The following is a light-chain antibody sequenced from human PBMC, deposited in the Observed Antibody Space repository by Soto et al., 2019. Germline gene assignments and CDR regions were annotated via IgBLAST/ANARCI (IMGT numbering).Light chain of an antibody. CDR3: LQHNSYPQT. CDR1: QGIRDA. Sequence: DIQMTQSPSSLSASVGDRVTITCRASQGIRDALGWYQQKPGKAPKRLIYAASSLQSGVPSRFSVSGSWTEFALTISSLQPEDFATYYCLQHNSYPQTFGQGTKVEIK. CDR2: AAS. J-gene: IGKJ1*01. V-gene: IGKV1-17*01.